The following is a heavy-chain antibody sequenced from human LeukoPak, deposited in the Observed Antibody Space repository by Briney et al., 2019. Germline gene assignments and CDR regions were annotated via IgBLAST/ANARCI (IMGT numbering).Heavy chain of an antibody. D-gene: IGHD5-18*01. V-gene: IGHV4-4*07. CDR2: IYCGGTV. CDR3: ARDSPDGYTLEHYYYYMDV. CDR1: GGSLCPYY. Sequence: SETQSLTCTVSGGSLCPYYWTWIRQSAAKGLEYIGRIYCGGTVNQNPSLASRLTLSVDTSKNQVSLKLSSVTAADTAVYYCARDSPDGYTLEHYYYYMDVWGKGTTVTVSS. J-gene: IGHJ6*03.